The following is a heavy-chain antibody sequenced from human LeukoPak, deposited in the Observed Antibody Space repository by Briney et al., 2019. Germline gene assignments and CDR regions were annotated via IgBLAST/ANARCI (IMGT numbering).Heavy chain of an antibody. J-gene: IGHJ6*02. V-gene: IGHV3-15*01. CDR1: GFTFSNAW. CDR3: TTLVPGGERRRYYGMDV. Sequence: GGSLRLSCAVSGFTFSNAWMSWVRQAPGKGLEWVGRIKSKTDGGTTDYAAPVKGRFTISRDDSKNTLYLQMNSLETEDTAVYYCTTLVPGGERRRYYGMDVWGQGTTVTVSS. D-gene: IGHD3-16*01. CDR2: IKSKTDGGTT.